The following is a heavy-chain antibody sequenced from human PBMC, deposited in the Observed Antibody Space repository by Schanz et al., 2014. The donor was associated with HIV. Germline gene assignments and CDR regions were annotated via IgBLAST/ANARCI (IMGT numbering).Heavy chain of an antibody. CDR3: ARGNFPYYGSGSLGD. CDR2: ISGNTNYI. CDR1: GLSFSTSM. J-gene: IGHJ4*02. Sequence: EVQILESGGGLVQPGGSLRLSCVVSGLSFSTSMMNWVRQVPGKGLEWVASISGNTNYIYYADSVKGRFTISRDNAKNSLYLQMKSLRAEDTAVYYCARGNFPYYGSGSLGDWGQGTLVTVSS. D-gene: IGHD3-10*01. V-gene: IGHV3-21*04.